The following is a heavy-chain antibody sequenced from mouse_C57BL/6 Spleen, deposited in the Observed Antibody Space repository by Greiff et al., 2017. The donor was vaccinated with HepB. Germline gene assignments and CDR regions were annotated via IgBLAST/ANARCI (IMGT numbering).Heavy chain of an antibody. CDR2: IDPSDSYT. J-gene: IGHJ3*01. V-gene: IGHV1-50*01. CDR3: AVLLFAY. CDR1: GYTFTSYW. Sequence: QVQLQQSGAELVKPGASVKLSCKASGYTFTSYWMQWVKQRPGQGLEWIGEIDPSDSYTNYNQKFKGKATLTVDTSSSTAYMQLSSLTSEDSAVYYCAVLLFAYWGQGTLVTVSA.